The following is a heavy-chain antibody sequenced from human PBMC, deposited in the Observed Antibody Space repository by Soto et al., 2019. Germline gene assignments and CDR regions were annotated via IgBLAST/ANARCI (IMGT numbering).Heavy chain of an antibody. V-gene: IGHV4-59*01. J-gene: IGHJ6*02. CDR2: IHYTGTT. Sequence: QAQLQESGPRLARPSETLSLTCTVSGGSLSGYYWTWIRQPPGRGLEWIGYIHYTGTTNYNPSLRSRVSISVHTSKNQLSRTLDSVTAADTAVYFCARVPSAVAAPSMDVWGRGTTVTVSS. CDR1: GGSLSGYY. D-gene: IGHD6-13*01. CDR3: ARVPSAVAAPSMDV.